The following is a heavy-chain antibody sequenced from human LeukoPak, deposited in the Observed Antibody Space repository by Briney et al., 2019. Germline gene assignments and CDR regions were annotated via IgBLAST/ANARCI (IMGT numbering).Heavy chain of an antibody. V-gene: IGHV3-53*01. CDR2: IYSGGST. CDR3: GSSSSWSYIDY. D-gene: IGHD6-13*01. CDR1: GFTVSRNY. Sequence: RGSLRLSCAASGFTVSRNYMSWVRQAPGKGLEWVSVIYSGGSTYYADSVKGRFTISRDNSKNTVYLQMNSLRAEDTAVYYCGSSSSWSYIDYWGQGTLVTVSS. J-gene: IGHJ4*02.